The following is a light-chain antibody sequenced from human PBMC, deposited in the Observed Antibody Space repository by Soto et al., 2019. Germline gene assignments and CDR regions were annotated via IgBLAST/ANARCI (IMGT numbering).Light chain of an antibody. V-gene: IGKV1-5*03. Sequence: DTQMTQSPSTLSASVGDRVTITCRASQSITTWLARYQQKPGKAPKLLISKATNLQSGVPSRFSGSGSGTEFTLTISSLQPEDFAIYYCQQYNDYQYTFGQGTRLEIK. CDR1: QSITTW. CDR2: KAT. CDR3: QQYNDYQYT. J-gene: IGKJ5*01.